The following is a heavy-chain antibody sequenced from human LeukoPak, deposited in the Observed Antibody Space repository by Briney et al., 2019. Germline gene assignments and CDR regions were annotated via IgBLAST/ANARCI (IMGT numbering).Heavy chain of an antibody. V-gene: IGHV3-11*04. CDR3: ARDPYSGGYGDYYYYYMDV. Sequence: GGSLRLSCAASGFTFSDYYMSWIRQAPGKGLEWVSYISSSGSTIYYADSVKGRFTISRDNAKNSLYLQINSLRAEDTAVYYCARDPYSGGYGDYYYYYMDVWGKGTTVTISS. CDR2: ISSSGSTI. D-gene: IGHD1-26*01. J-gene: IGHJ6*03. CDR1: GFTFSDYY.